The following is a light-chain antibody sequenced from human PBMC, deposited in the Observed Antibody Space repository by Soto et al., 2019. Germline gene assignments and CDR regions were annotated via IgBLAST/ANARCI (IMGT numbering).Light chain of an antibody. Sequence: QSVLTQPASVSGSPGQSITISCTGTSTDVGRYNYVSWYQQHPGKVPKLMIYDVSNRPSGVSNRFSGSKSGNTASLTISGLQAEDEADYYCSSHTTSSSVVFGGGTKLTVL. V-gene: IGLV2-14*01. CDR3: SSHTTSSSVV. J-gene: IGLJ2*01. CDR1: STDVGRYNY. CDR2: DVS.